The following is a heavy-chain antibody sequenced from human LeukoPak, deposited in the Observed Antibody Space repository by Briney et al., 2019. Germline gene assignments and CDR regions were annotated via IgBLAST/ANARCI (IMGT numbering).Heavy chain of an antibody. CDR3: AKEEGVDYYYYMDV. D-gene: IGHD3-10*01. J-gene: IGHJ6*03. V-gene: IGHV3-43D*03. CDR2: ISWDGGST. CDR1: GFSFDDYA. Sequence: QPGGSLRLSCAASGFSFDDYAMHWVRQAPGKGLEWVSLISWDGGSTYYADSVKGRFTISRDNSKNSLYLQMNSLRAEDTALYYCAKEEGVDYYYYMDVWGKGTTVTVSS.